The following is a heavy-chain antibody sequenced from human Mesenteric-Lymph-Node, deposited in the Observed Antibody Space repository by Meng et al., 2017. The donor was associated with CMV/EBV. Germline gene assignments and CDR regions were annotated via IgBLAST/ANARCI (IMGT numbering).Heavy chain of an antibody. CDR3: ARKKVCYDY. Sequence: RSLTCAVYGGSFSGYYWSWIRQPPGKGLEWIGEINHSGSTNYNPSLKSRVTISVDTSKNQFSLKLSSVTAADTAVYYCARKKVCYDYWGQGTLVTVSS. D-gene: IGHD5-12*01. CDR1: GGSFSGYY. CDR2: INHSGST. V-gene: IGHV4-34*01. J-gene: IGHJ4*02.